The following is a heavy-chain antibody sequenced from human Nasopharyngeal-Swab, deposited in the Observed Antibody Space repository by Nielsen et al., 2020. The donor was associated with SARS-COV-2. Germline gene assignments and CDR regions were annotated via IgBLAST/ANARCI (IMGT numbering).Heavy chain of an antibody. D-gene: IGHD2-2*01. CDR3: ASQVFFFLPAAASVGWYFDL. Sequence: SETLSLTCTVSGGSISSGGYYWSWIRQNPGKGLEWIGYIYYSGSTYYNPSLKSRVTISVDTSKNQFSLKLSSVTAADTAVYYCASQVFFFLPAAASVGWYFDLWGRGTLVTVSS. CDR2: IYYSGST. V-gene: IGHV4-31*03. J-gene: IGHJ2*01. CDR1: GGSISSGGYY.